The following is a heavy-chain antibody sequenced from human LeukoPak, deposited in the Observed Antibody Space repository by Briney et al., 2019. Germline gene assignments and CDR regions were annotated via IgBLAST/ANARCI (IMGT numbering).Heavy chain of an antibody. CDR2: IYSDGST. V-gene: IGHV3-53*01. CDR3: ARGWWVNDY. CDR1: GLIVRSNY. J-gene: IGHJ4*02. D-gene: IGHD2-15*01. Sequence: GGSLRLSCVVSGLIVRSNYMTWVRQAPGKGLEWVSIIYSDGSTCYADSVKGRFTISRDNSKNTLYLQMNSLRAEDTAVYYCARGWWVNDYWGQGTLVTVSS.